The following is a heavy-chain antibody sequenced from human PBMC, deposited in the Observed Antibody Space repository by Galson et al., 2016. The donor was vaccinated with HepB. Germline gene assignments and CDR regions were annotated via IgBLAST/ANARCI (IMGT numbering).Heavy chain of an antibody. CDR3: ARFGVLSTVY. V-gene: IGHV3-23*01. CDR2: VSGSGAST. D-gene: IGHD3-16*01. Sequence: SLRLSCAVSGFTFESYHMQWVRQAPGKGLEWVSGVSGSGASTHYAASVKGRFVVSRDNAKEMLYLQMNSLTADDTALYSCARFGVLSTVYWGQGTLVVVSS. J-gene: IGHJ4*02. CDR1: GFTFESYH.